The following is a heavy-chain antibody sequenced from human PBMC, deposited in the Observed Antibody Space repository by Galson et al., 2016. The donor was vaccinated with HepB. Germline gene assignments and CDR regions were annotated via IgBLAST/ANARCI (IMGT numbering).Heavy chain of an antibody. CDR3: ARGNYSAFDI. Sequence: SETLSLTCTVSGGSFSGYYWSWIRQPPGKGLEWIGEINHSGSTNYNPSLKSRVTISVDTSKNQFSLKLSSVTAADTAVYYCARGNYSAFDIWGQETLVTVSS. D-gene: IGHD3-9*01. CDR1: GGSFSGYY. V-gene: IGHV4-34*01. J-gene: IGHJ4*02. CDR2: INHSGST.